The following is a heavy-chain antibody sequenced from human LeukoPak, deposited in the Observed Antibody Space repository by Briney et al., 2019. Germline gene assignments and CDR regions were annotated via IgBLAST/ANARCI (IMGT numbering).Heavy chain of an antibody. V-gene: IGHV3-48*02. CDR3: ARRGGKCSGGSCYFFDY. Sequence: PGGSLRLSCAASGFTFSSYSMNWVRQAPGKGLEWVSYIYSGSSSIYYADSVKGRFTISRDNAKNSLYLQMNSLRDEDTAVYYCARRGGKCSGGSCYFFDYWGQGTLVTVSS. CDR2: IYSGSSSI. D-gene: IGHD2-15*01. CDR1: GFTFSSYS. J-gene: IGHJ4*02.